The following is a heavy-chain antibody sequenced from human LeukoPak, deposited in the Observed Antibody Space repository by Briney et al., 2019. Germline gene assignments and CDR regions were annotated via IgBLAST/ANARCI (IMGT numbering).Heavy chain of an antibody. D-gene: IGHD2-15*01. V-gene: IGHV3-7*04. J-gene: IGHJ4*02. Sequence: PGGSLRLPCAASGFTFSSYWMSWVRQAPGKGPEWVANIKQDGSERYYVDSVKGRFTISRDNAKNSLYLQMNSLRAVDTAVYYCARGPSGGNGFSYWGLGTLVTVSS. CDR1: GFTFSSYW. CDR3: ARGPSGGNGFSY. CDR2: IKQDGSER.